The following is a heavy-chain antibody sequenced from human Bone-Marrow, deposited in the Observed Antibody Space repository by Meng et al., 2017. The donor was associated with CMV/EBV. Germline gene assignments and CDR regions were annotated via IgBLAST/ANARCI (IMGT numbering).Heavy chain of an antibody. D-gene: IGHD6-13*01. CDR2: INPSGGST. CDR3: ARDKKQPPPELEEHGMDV. CDR1: GGTFSSYA. Sequence: ASVKVSCKASGGTFSSYAISWVRQAPGQGLEWMGIINPSGGSTSYAQKFQGRVTMTRDTSTSTVYMELSSLRSDDTAVYYCARDKKQPPPELEEHGMDVWGQGTTVTVSS. V-gene: IGHV1-46*01. J-gene: IGHJ6*02.